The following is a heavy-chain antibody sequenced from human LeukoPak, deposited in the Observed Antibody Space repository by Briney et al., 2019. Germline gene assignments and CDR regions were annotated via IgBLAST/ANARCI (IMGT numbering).Heavy chain of an antibody. J-gene: IGHJ6*03. CDR2: IIPIFGTA. CDR1: GGTFSSYA. Sequence: GASVKVSCKASGGTFSSYAISWVRQAPGQGLEWMGGIIPIFGTANYAQKFQGRVTITADESTSTAYMELSSLRSEETAVYYCARAAAGKRYGVYYYYYMDVWGKGTTVTISS. CDR3: ARAAAGKRYGVYYYYYMDV. D-gene: IGHD6-13*01. V-gene: IGHV1-69*13.